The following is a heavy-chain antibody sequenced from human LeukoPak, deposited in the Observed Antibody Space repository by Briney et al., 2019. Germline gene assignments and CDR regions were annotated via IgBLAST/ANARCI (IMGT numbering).Heavy chain of an antibody. CDR2: IVTGRDK. CDR1: GFTLSSNT. Sequence: PGGSLRLSCEASGFTLSSNTINWVRQAPGKGPEWVSSIVTGRDKHYADTVRGRFTISGDSAKNSLYLQMDRLRAEDAAVYYCARDPTYDSGSPLGYGGQGTMVAVSS. CDR3: ARDPTYDSGSPLGY. V-gene: IGHV3-21*01. D-gene: IGHD3-10*01. J-gene: IGHJ4*02.